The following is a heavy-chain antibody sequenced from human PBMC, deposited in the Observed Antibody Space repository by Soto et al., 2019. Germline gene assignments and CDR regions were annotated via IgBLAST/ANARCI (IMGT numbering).Heavy chain of an antibody. CDR3: AKDAGGSIGNWFDP. J-gene: IGHJ5*02. Sequence: GGSLRLSCAASGFTFDDYAMHRVRQAPGKGREWVSGISWNSGSIGYADSVKGRFTISRDNAKNSLYLQMNSLRAEDTALYYCAKDAGGSIGNWFDPWGQGTLVTVSS. V-gene: IGHV3-9*01. D-gene: IGHD2-2*01. CDR1: GFTFDDYA. CDR2: ISWNSGSI.